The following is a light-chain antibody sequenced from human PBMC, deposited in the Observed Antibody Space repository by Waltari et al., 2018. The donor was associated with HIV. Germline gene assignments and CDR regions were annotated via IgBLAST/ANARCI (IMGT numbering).Light chain of an antibody. CDR1: KSLSNNH. CDR3: QHNGNSLT. J-gene: IGKJ3*01. V-gene: IGKV3-20*01. CDR2: GAS. Sequence: DIVLTQSPGTLSLSPGERPPLSCMSSKSLSNNHVAWYQQKPGQSPMLLIFGASSRATDIPDRCSGSGSGTDFTLTIRRLEPEDFAVYYCQHNGNSLTFGPGTKVNIK.